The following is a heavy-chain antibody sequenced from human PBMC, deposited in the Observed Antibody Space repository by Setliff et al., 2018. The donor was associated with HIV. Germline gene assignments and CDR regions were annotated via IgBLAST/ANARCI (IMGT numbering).Heavy chain of an antibody. Sequence: ASVKVSCKTFGYRFTDFYVNWVRQAPGQGLEWMGWINPKSGATKNAQKFQGRVTMTRDTSISTVYMELSSLRSDDTALYYCAGEDVVVPSEADALDLWGQGTLVTVSS. CDR1: GYRFTDFY. V-gene: IGHV1-2*02. CDR3: AGEDVVVPSEADALDL. D-gene: IGHD2-15*01. CDR2: INPKSGAT. J-gene: IGHJ3*01.